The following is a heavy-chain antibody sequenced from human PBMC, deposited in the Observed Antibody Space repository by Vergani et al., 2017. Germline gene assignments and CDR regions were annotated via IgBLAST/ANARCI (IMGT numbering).Heavy chain of an antibody. V-gene: IGHV4-59*01. D-gene: IGHD1-14*01. Sequence: QVQLQESGPGLVRPSETLSLTCTVSGGSLSGYYWNWIRQTPGEGLEWIGYVEDSGYFNYNPSLKTRFSMYSDTSNNQFSLMVSSVTVADTAVYYCARSIVSRNPPDYFDNWGQGTLVTVSS. J-gene: IGHJ4*02. CDR1: GGSLSGYY. CDR3: ARSIVSRNPPDYFDN. CDR2: VEDSGYF.